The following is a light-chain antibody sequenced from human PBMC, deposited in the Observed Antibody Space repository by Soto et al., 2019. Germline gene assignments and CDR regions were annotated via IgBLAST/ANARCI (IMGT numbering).Light chain of an antibody. V-gene: IGKV1-39*01. J-gene: IGKJ4*01. CDR1: QNIYTY. CDR2: AAS. CDR3: QQSYRTPLT. Sequence: DIQLTQSPSSLSASVGDRVTISCRASQNIYTYVNWYQHKPGTAPKLLIFAASSLQSGVPSRFSGGGSGTNFTLTITSLQPEDFVTYYCQQSYRTPLTFGGGTKVEIQ.